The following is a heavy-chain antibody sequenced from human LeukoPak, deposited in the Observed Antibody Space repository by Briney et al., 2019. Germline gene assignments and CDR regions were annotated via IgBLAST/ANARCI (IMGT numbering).Heavy chain of an antibody. CDR3: AKELDTMFFDY. Sequence: GRSLRLSCATSGFNFHRYIIHWVRQAPGKGLEWVSLAGWAGGTTYYSDSVRGRFTISRDSGRNSVYLQMNSLTTDDTAFYFCAKELDTMFFDYWGQEALVTVSS. CDR2: AGWAGGTT. D-gene: IGHD3-10*02. CDR1: GFNFHRYI. J-gene: IGHJ4*02. V-gene: IGHV3-43*01.